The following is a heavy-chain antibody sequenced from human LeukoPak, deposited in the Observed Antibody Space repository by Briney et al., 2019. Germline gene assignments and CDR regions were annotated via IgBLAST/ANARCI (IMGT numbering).Heavy chain of an antibody. J-gene: IGHJ6*02. D-gene: IGHD6-13*01. CDR3: ARLEGHSSSWYYYYYGMDV. V-gene: IGHV4-59*08. Sequence: SETLSLTCAVYGGSFSGYYWSWIRQPPGKGLEWIGYIYYSGSTNYNPSLKSRVTISVDTSKNQFSLKLSSVTAADTAVYYCARLEGHSSSWYYYYYGMDVWGQGTTVTVSS. CDR2: IYYSGST. CDR1: GGSFSGYY.